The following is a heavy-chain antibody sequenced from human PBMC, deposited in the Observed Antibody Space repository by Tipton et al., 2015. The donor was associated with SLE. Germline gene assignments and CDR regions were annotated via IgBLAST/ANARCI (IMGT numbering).Heavy chain of an antibody. CDR3: ARFRREHQLVRLAWL. V-gene: IGHV4-39*07. J-gene: IGHJ4*02. CDR2: IYYDGNT. CDR1: GASIGSSRSS. D-gene: IGHD1-1*01. Sequence: TLSLTCIVSGASIGSSRSSWAWIRQPPNKGLEWIGIIYYDGNTYYNPSLKSRVTISADTSKNVFSLRLSSVTAADTAMYYCARFRREHQLVRLAWLWGQGTLVTVSS.